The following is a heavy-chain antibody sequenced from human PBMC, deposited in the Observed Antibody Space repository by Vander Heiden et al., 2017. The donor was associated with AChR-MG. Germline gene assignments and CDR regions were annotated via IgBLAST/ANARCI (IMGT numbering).Heavy chain of an antibody. CDR1: GGSISSSNW. CDR3: ARGYYDSSGYYLDY. Sequence: QVQLQESGPGLVKPSGTLSLTCAVSGGSISSSNWWSWVGQPPGKGLEWIGKIYHSGSTNYDPSLKSRVTISVDKSKNQFSLKLSSVTAADTAVYYCARGYYDSSGYYLDYWGQGTLVTVSS. CDR2: IYHSGST. D-gene: IGHD3-22*01. V-gene: IGHV4-4*02. J-gene: IGHJ4*02.